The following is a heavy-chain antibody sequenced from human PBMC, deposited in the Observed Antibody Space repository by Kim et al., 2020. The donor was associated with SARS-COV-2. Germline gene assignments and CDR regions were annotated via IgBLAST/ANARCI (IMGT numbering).Heavy chain of an antibody. CDR1: GGSISSSSYY. V-gene: IGHV4-39*01. Sequence: SETLSLTCTVSGGSISSSSYYWGWIRQPPGKGLEWIGSIYYSGITYYNPSLKSRVTISVDTSKNQFSLKLSSVTAADTAVYYCAKNGDYYDSSGYPADAFDIWGQGTMVTVSS. CDR3: AKNGDYYDSSGYPADAFDI. D-gene: IGHD3-22*01. J-gene: IGHJ3*02. CDR2: IYYSGIT.